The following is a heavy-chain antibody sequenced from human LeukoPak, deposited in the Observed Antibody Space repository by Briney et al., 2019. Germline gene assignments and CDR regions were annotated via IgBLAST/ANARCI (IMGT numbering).Heavy chain of an antibody. CDR1: GFTFSSYS. J-gene: IGHJ6*02. D-gene: IGHD2-15*01. V-gene: IGHV3-21*01. CDR2: ISSIRSYI. CDR3: ARSKLGYCSGGSCYGAVMDV. Sequence: PGGSLRLSCAASGFTFSSYSMNWVRQAPGKGLEWVSSISSIRSYIYYADSVNGRFTIYRDNAKNSLYLQMNSLRAEDTAVYYCARSKLGYCSGGSCYGAVMDVWGQGTTVTVSS.